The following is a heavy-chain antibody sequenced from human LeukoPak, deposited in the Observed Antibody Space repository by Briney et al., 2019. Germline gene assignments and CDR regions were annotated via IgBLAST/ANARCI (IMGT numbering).Heavy chain of an antibody. J-gene: IGHJ4*02. CDR1: GGSFSGYY. D-gene: IGHD1-26*01. CDR3: AREIVGATTRLDY. CDR2: INHSGST. Sequence: SETLSLTCAVDGGSFSGYYWSWIRQPPGKGLEWIGEINHSGSTNYNPSLKSRVTISVDTSKNKYSLKLSSVTAADTAVYYCAREIVGATTRLDYWGQGTLVTVSS. V-gene: IGHV4-34*01.